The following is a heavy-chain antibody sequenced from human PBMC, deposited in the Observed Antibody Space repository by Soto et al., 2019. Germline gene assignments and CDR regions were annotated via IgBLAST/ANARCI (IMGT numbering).Heavy chain of an antibody. D-gene: IGHD3-22*01. CDR3: ARVRITMIVVFPGDAFDI. V-gene: IGHV4-4*02. CDR1: GGSISSSNW. J-gene: IGHJ3*02. Sequence: QVQLQESGPGLVKPSGTLSLTCAVSGGSISSSNWWSWVRQPPGKGLEWIGEIYHSGSTNYNPSLKSRVTISVDKSKNQFSLKLSSVTAADTAVYYCARVRITMIVVFPGDAFDIWGQGTMVTVSS. CDR2: IYHSGST.